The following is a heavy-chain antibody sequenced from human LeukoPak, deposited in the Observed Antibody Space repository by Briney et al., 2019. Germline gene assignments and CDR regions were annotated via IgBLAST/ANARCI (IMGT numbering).Heavy chain of an antibody. V-gene: IGHV4-34*01. CDR2: INHSGST. CDR1: GGSFSGYY. CDR3: ARDTNGWYKVFDY. Sequence: SETLSLTCAVYGGSFSGYYWSWIRQSPGKGLEWIGEINHSGSTNYNPSLKSRVTISVDTSKNQFSLKLRSVTAADTAVYYCARDTNGWYKVFDYWGQGTLVTVSS. D-gene: IGHD6-19*01. J-gene: IGHJ4*02.